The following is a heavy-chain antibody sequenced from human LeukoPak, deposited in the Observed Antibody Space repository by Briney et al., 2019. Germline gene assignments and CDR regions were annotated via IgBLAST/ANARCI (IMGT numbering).Heavy chain of an antibody. D-gene: IGHD2-2*01. CDR3: AKSVMKYQLSAFDY. CDR1: GFTFSSYA. V-gene: IGHV3-23*01. J-gene: IGHJ4*02. CDR2: ISGSGGST. Sequence: GGSLRLSCAASGFTFSSYAMSWVRQAPGKGLEWVSAISGSGGSTYYADSVKGRFIISRDNSKNTLYLQMNSLRAEDTAVYYCAKSVMKYQLSAFDYWGQGTLVTVSS.